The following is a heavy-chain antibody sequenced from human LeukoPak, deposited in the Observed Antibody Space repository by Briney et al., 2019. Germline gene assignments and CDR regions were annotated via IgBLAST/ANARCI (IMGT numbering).Heavy chain of an antibody. CDR1: GFTFSSYA. J-gene: IGHJ5*01. CDR2: ISGSGGST. Sequence: GGSLRLSCAASGFTFSSYAMSWVRQAPGKGLEWVSFISGSGGSTYCADSVKGRFTISRDNSKNTLYLQMNSLRAEDTAVYYCAKSPYCSSTSCYCDSWGQGTLVTVSS. V-gene: IGHV3-23*01. D-gene: IGHD2-2*01. CDR3: AKSPYCSSTSCYCDS.